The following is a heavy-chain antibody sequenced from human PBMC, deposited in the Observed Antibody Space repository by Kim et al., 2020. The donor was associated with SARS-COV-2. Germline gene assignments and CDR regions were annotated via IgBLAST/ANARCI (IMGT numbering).Heavy chain of an antibody. CDR2: INPNSGGT. CDR1: GYTFTGYY. V-gene: IGHV1-2*02. D-gene: IGHD2-2*01. Sequence: ASVKVSCKASGYTFTGYYMHWVRQAPGQGLEWMGWINPNSGGTNYAQKFQGRVTMTRDTSISTAYMELSRLRSDDTAVYYCARVRGARVVLGNWGQGTLVTVSS. CDR3: ARVRGARVVLGN. J-gene: IGHJ4*02.